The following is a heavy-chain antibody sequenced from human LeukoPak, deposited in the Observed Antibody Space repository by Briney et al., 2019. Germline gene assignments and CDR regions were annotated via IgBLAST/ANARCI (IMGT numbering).Heavy chain of an antibody. V-gene: IGHV4-38-2*01. CDR1: GGSFSGYY. Sequence: SETLSLTCAVYGGSFSGYYWGWIRQPPGEGLEWIGSIYHSGSTYYNPSLKTRVTISVDTSKNQFFLKLYSVTAADTAVYYCARRGDGYNVDYWGQGILVTVSS. J-gene: IGHJ4*02. D-gene: IGHD5-24*01. CDR3: ARRGDGYNVDY. CDR2: IYHSGST.